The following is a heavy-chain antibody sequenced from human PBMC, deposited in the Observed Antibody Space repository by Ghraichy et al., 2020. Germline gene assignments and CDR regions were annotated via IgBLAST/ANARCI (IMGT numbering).Heavy chain of an antibody. Sequence: GGSLRLSCAASGFTFGIYAMSWVRQAPGKGLEWVATIGGIDGNTYHADSVKGRFTISRDNSKSTLYLQMDSLRAEDTAIYYCARRCGSGATARYGYWGQGTLVTVSS. D-gene: IGHD3-10*01. CDR2: IGGIDGNT. J-gene: IGHJ4*02. CDR1: GFTFGIYA. CDR3: ARRCGSGATARYGY. V-gene: IGHV3-23*01.